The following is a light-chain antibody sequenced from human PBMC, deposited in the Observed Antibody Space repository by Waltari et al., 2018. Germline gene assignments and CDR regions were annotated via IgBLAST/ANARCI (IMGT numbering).Light chain of an antibody. J-gene: IGKJ1*01. CDR1: QIFLYSSNNKNF. Sequence: DIVMTQSPDSLAVSLGERATINCKSSQIFLYSSNNKNFLAWYQQKPGQPPKLLIYWASTRKSGVPDRFSGGGSGTDFTLTISSLQAEDVAVYYCQQYYSTPVAFGQGTKVEIK. CDR2: WAS. V-gene: IGKV4-1*01. CDR3: QQYYSTPVA.